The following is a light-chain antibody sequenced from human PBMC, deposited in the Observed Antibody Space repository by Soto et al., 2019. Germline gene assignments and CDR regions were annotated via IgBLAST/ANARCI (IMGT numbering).Light chain of an antibody. Sequence: IQMTPSPSSLSASVGDRVTITCRVSQSISTYLIWYQQKPGKAPKLLIYDASSLESGVPSRFSGSGSGTEFTLTISSLQPDDFATYYCQQYNSYRTFGQGTKVDIK. CDR1: QSISTY. CDR2: DAS. V-gene: IGKV1-5*01. J-gene: IGKJ1*01. CDR3: QQYNSYRT.